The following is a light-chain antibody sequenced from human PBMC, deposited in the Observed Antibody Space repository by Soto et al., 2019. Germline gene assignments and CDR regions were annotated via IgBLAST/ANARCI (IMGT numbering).Light chain of an antibody. J-gene: IGKJ4*01. Sequence: EILLTQSPGTQSLSPGEKATLSCRASQSVMSNYVAWYHQKPGQAPRLLISGASTRDAGIPDRFSGGGSGTDCTLPISRLEPEDFEVYYCQQFSSYPLTFGGGTKVDI. V-gene: IGKV3-20*01. CDR3: QQFSSYPLT. CDR1: QSVMSNY. CDR2: GAS.